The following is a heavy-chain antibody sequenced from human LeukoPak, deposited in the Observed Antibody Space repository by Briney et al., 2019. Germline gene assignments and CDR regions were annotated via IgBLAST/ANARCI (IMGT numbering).Heavy chain of an antibody. CDR1: GGTFSSYA. V-gene: IGHV1-69*05. CDR2: IIPIFGTA. D-gene: IGHD3-10*01. J-gene: IGHJ4*02. Sequence: ASVKVSCKASGGTFSSYAISWVRQAPGQGLEWMGGIIPIFGTANYAQKFQGRVTITTDESTSIAYMELSSLRSEDTAVYYCARVRYGSGSSHLHYWGQGTLVTVSS. CDR3: ARVRYGSGSSHLHY.